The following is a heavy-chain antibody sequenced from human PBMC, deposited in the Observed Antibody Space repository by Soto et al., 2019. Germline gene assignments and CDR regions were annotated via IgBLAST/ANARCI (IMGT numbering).Heavy chain of an antibody. Sequence: SETLSLTCTVSGGSISSSSYYWGWIRQPPGKGLEWIGSIYYSGSTYYNPSLKSRVTISVDTSKNQFSLKLSSVTAADTAVYYCARPAPDPKNTVTTSDAFDIWGQGTMVTVSS. CDR1: GGSISSSSYY. CDR2: IYYSGST. V-gene: IGHV4-39*01. CDR3: ARPAPDPKNTVTTSDAFDI. J-gene: IGHJ3*02. D-gene: IGHD4-17*01.